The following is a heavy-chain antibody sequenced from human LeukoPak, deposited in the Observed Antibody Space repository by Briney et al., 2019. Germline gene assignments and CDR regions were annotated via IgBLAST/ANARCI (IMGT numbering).Heavy chain of an antibody. J-gene: IGHJ4*02. CDR3: ATLCGGDCENFFDY. V-gene: IGHV4-61*02. D-gene: IGHD2-21*02. CDR1: SGFMSSGGYY. Sequence: SETLSLTCTVSSGFMSSGGYYWNWIRQPAGKGLEWIGRVYTNGSTNYNPSLRSRVTISVDTSENQFSLKLTSVTAADTAVYYCATLCGGDCENFFDYWGQGTLVTVSS. CDR2: VYTNGST.